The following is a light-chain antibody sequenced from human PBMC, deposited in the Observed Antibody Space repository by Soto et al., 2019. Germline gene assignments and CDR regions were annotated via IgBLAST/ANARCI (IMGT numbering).Light chain of an antibody. CDR2: GSS. Sequence: EIVLTQSPGTLSLSPGERATLSCRASQSVSSSYLAWYQQKPCQAPRLLIYGSSSRATGIPDRFSGSGSGIDFTLTISRLEPEDFAVYYCQQYGSSPLTFGGGTKVEIK. J-gene: IGKJ4*01. V-gene: IGKV3-20*01. CDR1: QSVSSSY. CDR3: QQYGSSPLT.